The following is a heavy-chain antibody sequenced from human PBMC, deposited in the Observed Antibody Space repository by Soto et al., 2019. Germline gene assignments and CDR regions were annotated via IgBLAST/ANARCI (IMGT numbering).Heavy chain of an antibody. CDR1: GYTFTSYA. D-gene: IGHD3-22*01. J-gene: IGHJ4*02. CDR3: ARDCTFDPYYYDSSVGY. CDR2: INAGNGNT. Sequence: ASVKVSCKASGYTFTSYAMHWVRQAPGQRLEWMGWINAGNGNTKYSQKFQGRVTITRDTSASTAYMELSSLRSEDTAVYYCARDCTFDPYYYDSSVGYWGQGTLVTVSS. V-gene: IGHV1-3*01.